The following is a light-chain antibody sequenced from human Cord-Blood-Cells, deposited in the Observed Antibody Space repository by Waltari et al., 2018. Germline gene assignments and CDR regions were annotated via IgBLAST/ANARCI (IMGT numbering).Light chain of an antibody. J-gene: IGKJ5*01. CDR2: GAS. CDR3: QQYYSTPIT. CDR1: QSVLYSSNNKNY. V-gene: IGKV4-1*01. Sequence: DIVMTQSPDSLVVSLGERATINCKSSQSVLYSSNNKNYLAWYQQKPGQPPKLLIYGASTRESGVPDRFSGSGSGTDFTLTISSLQAEDVAVYYCQQYYSTPITFGQGTRLEIK.